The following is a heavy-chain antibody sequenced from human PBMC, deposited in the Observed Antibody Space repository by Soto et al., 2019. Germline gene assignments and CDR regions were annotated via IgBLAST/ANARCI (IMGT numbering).Heavy chain of an antibody. CDR2: ISGSGGST. CDR3: AKDKDYVVVVDTRPSDY. Sequence: GGSLRLSCAASGFIFSSYAMSWVRQAPGKGLEWVSAISGSGGSTYSADSVKGRITISRDNSKHTLYLQVTNQIAEHTAEYYFAKDKDYVVVVDTRPSDYWGQGILVTVSS. V-gene: IGHV3-23*01. D-gene: IGHD2-15*01. CDR1: GFIFSSYA. J-gene: IGHJ4*02.